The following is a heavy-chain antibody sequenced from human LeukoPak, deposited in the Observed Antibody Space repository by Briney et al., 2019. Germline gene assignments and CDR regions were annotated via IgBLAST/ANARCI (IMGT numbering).Heavy chain of an antibody. V-gene: IGHV1-2*06. CDR2: INPNSGGT. J-gene: IGHJ5*02. CDR1: GYTFTAYY. Sequence: ASVKISCKASGYTFTAYYMHWVRHAPGQGLEWMGRINPNSGGTNYAQKFQGRVTMTRDTSISTAYMELSRLRSDDTAVYYCARDDGGSRVDPWGQGTLVTVSS. CDR3: ARDDGGSRVDP. D-gene: IGHD2-2*01.